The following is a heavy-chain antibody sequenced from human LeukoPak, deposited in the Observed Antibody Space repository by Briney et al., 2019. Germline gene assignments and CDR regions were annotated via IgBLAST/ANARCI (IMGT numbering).Heavy chain of an antibody. CDR1: GLTFSSYW. V-gene: IGHV3-74*01. CDR3: ARVDTAMGWAFDI. CDR2: INSDGRST. Sequence: GGSLRLSCAASGLTFSSYWMHWVRQAPGKGLVWVSRINSDGRSTSYADSVKGRFTISRDNAKNTLYLQMNSLRAEDTAVYYCARVDTAMGWAFDIWGQGTMVTVSS. J-gene: IGHJ3*02. D-gene: IGHD5-18*01.